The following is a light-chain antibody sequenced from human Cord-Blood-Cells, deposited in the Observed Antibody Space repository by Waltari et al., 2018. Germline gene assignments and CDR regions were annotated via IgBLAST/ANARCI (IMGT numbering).Light chain of an antibody. Sequence: EIVLTQSPATLSLSPGERATLSCRASQSVSSYLAWYQQKPGQAPRLLIYDASNTATGIPARFSGSGSGTEFTLTISRLEPEDFAVYYCQQRSNWPPLTLGGGTKVEIK. V-gene: IGKV3-11*01. CDR1: QSVSSY. CDR2: DAS. CDR3: QQRSNWPPLT. J-gene: IGKJ4*01.